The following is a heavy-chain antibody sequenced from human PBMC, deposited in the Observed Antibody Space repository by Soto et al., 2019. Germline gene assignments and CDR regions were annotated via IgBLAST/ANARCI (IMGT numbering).Heavy chain of an antibody. D-gene: IGHD3-22*01. CDR3: ARSGPGGYIDY. CDR2: TYYRSKWYN. CDR1: GDSVSSNNAA. V-gene: IGHV6-1*01. J-gene: IGHJ4*02. Sequence: PXQTLSLPSAISGDSVSSNNAACNLIRQSPSRGLEWLGRTYYRSKWYNHHAVSVKSRITVNPDTSKNQFSLQLNSVTPEDTAVYYCARSGPGGYIDYWGQGTLVTVPS.